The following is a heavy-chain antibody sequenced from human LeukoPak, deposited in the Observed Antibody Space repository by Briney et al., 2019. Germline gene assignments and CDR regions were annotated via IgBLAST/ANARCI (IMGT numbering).Heavy chain of an antibody. V-gene: IGHV3-21*01. CDR1: GFTFSSYS. D-gene: IGHD6-6*01. CDR3: ASSASPDYYYYMDV. CDR2: ISSSSSYI. J-gene: IGHJ6*03. Sequence: PGGSLRLSCAASGFTFSSYSMNWVRQAPGKGLEWVSSISSSSSYIYYADSVKGRFTISRDNAKNSLYLQMNSLRAEDTAVYYCASSASPDYYYYMDVWAKGPRSPSP.